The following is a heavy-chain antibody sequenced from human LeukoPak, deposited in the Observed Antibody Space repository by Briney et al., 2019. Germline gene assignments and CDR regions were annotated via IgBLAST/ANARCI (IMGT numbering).Heavy chain of an antibody. CDR2: IIPIFGTA. CDR3: ARGPGPDYGDYVYFDY. Sequence: SVKVSCKASGGTFSSYAISWVRQAPGQGLEWMGGIIPIFGTANYAQKFQGRVTIPADESTSTAYMELSSLRSEDTAVYYCARGPGPDYGDYVYFDYWGQGTLVTVSS. D-gene: IGHD4-17*01. V-gene: IGHV1-69*13. J-gene: IGHJ4*02. CDR1: GGTFSSYA.